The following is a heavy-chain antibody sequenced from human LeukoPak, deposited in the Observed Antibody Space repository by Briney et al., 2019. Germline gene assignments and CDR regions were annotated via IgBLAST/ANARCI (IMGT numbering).Heavy chain of an antibody. Sequence: TGGSLRLSCAASGFTFSSYGMHWVRQAPGKGMEWVAVIWYDGSNKYYADSVKGRFTISRDNSKNTLYLQMNSLRAEDTAVYYCARDFKYTYYYGSGSYFSYYYGMDVWGQGTTVTVSS. CDR2: IWYDGSNK. CDR1: GFTFSSYG. V-gene: IGHV3-30*19. CDR3: ARDFKYTYYYGSGSYFSYYYGMDV. J-gene: IGHJ6*02. D-gene: IGHD3-10*01.